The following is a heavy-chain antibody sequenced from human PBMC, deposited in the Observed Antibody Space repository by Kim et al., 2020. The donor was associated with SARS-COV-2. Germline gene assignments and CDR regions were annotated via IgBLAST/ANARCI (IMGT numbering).Heavy chain of an antibody. V-gene: IGHV3-21*01. CDR3: ARDAESSWYGEYWFDP. CDR1: GFTFSSYS. CDR2: ISSSSSYI. Sequence: GGSLRLSCAASGFTFSSYSMNWVRQAPGKGLEWVSSISSSSSYINYADSVKGRFTISRDNAKNSLYLQMNSLRAEDTAVYYCARDAESSWYGEYWFDPWGQGTLVTVSS. D-gene: IGHD6-13*01. J-gene: IGHJ5*02.